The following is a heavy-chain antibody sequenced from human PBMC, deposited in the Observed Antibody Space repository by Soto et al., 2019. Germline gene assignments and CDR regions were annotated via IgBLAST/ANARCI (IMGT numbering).Heavy chain of an antibody. CDR3: ARDYYDSSGYSADFDY. Sequence: EVQLVESGGGLVQPGGSLRLSCAASGFTFSSYSMNWVRQDPGKGLAWVSYISSSSSTIYYADSVKGRFTISRDNAKNSLYLQMNSLRAEDTAVYYCARDYYDSSGYSADFDYWGQGTLVTVSS. D-gene: IGHD3-22*01. CDR2: ISSSSSTI. CDR1: GFTFSSYS. J-gene: IGHJ4*02. V-gene: IGHV3-48*01.